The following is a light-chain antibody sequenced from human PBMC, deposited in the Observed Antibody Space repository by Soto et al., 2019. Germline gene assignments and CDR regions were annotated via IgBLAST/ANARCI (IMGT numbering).Light chain of an antibody. V-gene: IGKV3D-20*02. CDR2: GAS. CDR3: QQRKNWQVT. CDR1: QSVSSSY. Sequence: EIVLTQSPGTLSLSPGERATLSRRASQSVSSSYLAWYQQKPGQAPRLLIYGASSRATGIPDRFSGSGSGTDFTLTISRLEPEDFAVYYCQQRKNWQVTFGQGTRLEIK. J-gene: IGKJ5*01.